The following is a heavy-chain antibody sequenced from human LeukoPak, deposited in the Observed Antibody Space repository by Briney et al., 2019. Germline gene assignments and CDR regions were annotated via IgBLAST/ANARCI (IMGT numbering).Heavy chain of an antibody. CDR3: AKDRSYYGSGSYPDY. CDR2: ISSSSSTI. D-gene: IGHD3-10*01. CDR1: GFTFSSYS. J-gene: IGHJ4*02. Sequence: GGSLRLSCAASGFTFSSYSMTWVRQAPGKGLEWVSYISSSSSTIYYADSVKGRFTISRDNSKNTLYLQMNSLRAEDTAVYYCAKDRSYYGSGSYPDYWGQGTLVTVSS. V-gene: IGHV3-48*01.